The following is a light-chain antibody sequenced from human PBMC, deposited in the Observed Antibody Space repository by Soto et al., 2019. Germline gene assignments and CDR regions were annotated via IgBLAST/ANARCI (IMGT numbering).Light chain of an antibody. CDR1: QRISSN. CDR3: QQYNIWPPYS. J-gene: IGKJ2*03. V-gene: IGKV3-15*01. CDR2: GAS. Sequence: PGERATLYCKASQRISSNLAWYQQKPGQPPRLLIYGASTRATGTPARFSGSGSGTEFTLTISGLQSEDFALYYCQQYNIWPPYSFGQGTKVDI.